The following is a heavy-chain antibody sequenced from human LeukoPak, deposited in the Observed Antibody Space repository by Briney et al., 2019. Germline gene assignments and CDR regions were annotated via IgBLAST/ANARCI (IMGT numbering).Heavy chain of an antibody. CDR1: GGSISSSSYY. J-gene: IGHJ1*01. CDR2: IYYGGST. D-gene: IGHD3-10*01. Sequence: PSETLSLTCTVSGGSISSSSYYWGWIRQPPGKGLEWIGSIYYGGSTYYNPSLKSRVTISVDTSKSQFSLKLSSVTAADTAVYYCARVAGRLVRGGAYFQHWGQGTLVTVSS. V-gene: IGHV4-39*07. CDR3: ARVAGRLVRGGAYFQH.